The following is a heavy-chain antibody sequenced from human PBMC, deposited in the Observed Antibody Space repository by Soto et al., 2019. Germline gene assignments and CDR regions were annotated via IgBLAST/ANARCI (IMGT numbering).Heavy chain of an antibody. CDR2: ISYDGSNK. J-gene: IGHJ4*02. Sequence: QVQLVESGGGAVQPGRSLRLSCAASGFTFSSHAMHWVRQAPGKGLECVAIISYDGSNKYYGDSVRGRLTISRDNSKNPIDLQMNSLSAEDTAVYYCAIDQTGITTTGGGRIDYWGQGTLVTVSS. V-gene: IGHV3-30-3*01. CDR1: GFTFSSHA. CDR3: AIDQTGITTTGGGRIDY. D-gene: IGHD6-13*01.